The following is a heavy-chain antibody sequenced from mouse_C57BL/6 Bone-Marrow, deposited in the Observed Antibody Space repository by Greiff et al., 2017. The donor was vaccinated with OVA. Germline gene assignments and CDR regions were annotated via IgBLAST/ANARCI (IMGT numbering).Heavy chain of an antibody. V-gene: IGHV1-61*01. CDR3: ARGGSSYVWYFDV. D-gene: IGHD1-1*01. J-gene: IGHJ1*03. CDR1: GYTFTSYW. CDR2: IYPSDSET. Sequence: QVQLQQPGAELVRPGSSVKLSCKASGYTFTSYWMDWVKQRPGQGLEWIGNIYPSDSETHYNQKFKDKATLTVDKSSSTAYMQLSSLTSEDSAVYYCARGGSSYVWYFDVWGTGTTVTVSS.